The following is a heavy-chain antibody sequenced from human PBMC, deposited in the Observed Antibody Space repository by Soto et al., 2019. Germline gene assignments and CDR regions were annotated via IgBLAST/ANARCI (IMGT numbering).Heavy chain of an antibody. CDR1: GGSISSGDYY. CDR2: IYYSGST. J-gene: IGHJ6*02. Sequence: SETLSLTCTVSGGSISSGDYYWSWIRQPPGKGLEWIGYIYYSGSTYYNPSLKSRVTISVDTPKNQFSLKLSSVTAADTAVYYCARVDIYSSSSHAYYYYYGMDVWGQGTTVTVSS. V-gene: IGHV4-30-4*01. D-gene: IGHD6-6*01. CDR3: ARVDIYSSSSHAYYYYYGMDV.